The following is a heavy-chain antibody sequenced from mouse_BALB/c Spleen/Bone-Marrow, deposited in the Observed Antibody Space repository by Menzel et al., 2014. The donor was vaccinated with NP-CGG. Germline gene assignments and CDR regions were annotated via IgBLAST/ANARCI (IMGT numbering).Heavy chain of an antibody. CDR1: GFTFNTNA. CDR3: VVWTGLMDY. J-gene: IGHJ4*01. V-gene: IGHV10S3*01. D-gene: IGHD2-10*02. CDR2: IRSKSNNYAT. Sequence: EVQVVESGGGLVQPKGSLKLSCAASGFTFNTNAMNWVRQAPGKGLEWVARIRSKSNNYATYYADSVKDRFTISRDDSQSMLYLQMNNLKTEDTAMYYCVVWTGLMDYWGQGTSVTVSS.